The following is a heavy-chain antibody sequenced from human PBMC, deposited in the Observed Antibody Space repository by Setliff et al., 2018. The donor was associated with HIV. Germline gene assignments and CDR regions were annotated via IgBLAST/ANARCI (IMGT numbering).Heavy chain of an antibody. V-gene: IGHV4-38-2*01. J-gene: IGHJ2*01. CDR2: IYHSGST. Sequence: SETLSLTCAVSGYSISSGYYWGWIRQPPGKGLEWIGSIYHSGSTYYNPSLKSRVTISVDTSKNQFSLKLSSVTAADTAVYYCARGRHDILTGSTGWYFDLWGRGTLVTVSS. CDR3: ARGRHDILTGSTGWYFDL. D-gene: IGHD3-9*01. CDR1: GYSISSGYY.